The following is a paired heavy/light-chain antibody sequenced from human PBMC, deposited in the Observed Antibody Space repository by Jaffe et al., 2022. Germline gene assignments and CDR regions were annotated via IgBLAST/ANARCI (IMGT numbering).Heavy chain of an antibody. CDR2: INTNTGNP. J-gene: IGHJ6*03. CDR3: AREDREIQLWTPPDYYMDV. V-gene: IGHV7-4-1*02. CDR1: GYTFTSYA. D-gene: IGHD5-18*01. Sequence: QVQLVQSGSELKKPGASVKVSCKASGYTFTSYAMNWVRQAPGQGLEWMGWINTNTGNPTYAQGFTGRFVFSLDTSVSTAYLQISSLKAEDTAVYYCAREDREIQLWTPPDYYMDVWGKGTTVTVSS.
Light chain of an antibody. V-gene: IGLV3-9*01. CDR1: NIGSKN. CDR3: QVWDSSSVV. J-gene: IGLJ2*01. Sequence: SYELTQPLSVSVALGQTARITCGGNNIGSKNVHWYQQKPGQAPVLVIYRDSNRPSGIPERFSGSNSGNTATLTISRAQAGDEADYYCQVWDSSSVVFGGGTKLTVL. CDR2: RDS.